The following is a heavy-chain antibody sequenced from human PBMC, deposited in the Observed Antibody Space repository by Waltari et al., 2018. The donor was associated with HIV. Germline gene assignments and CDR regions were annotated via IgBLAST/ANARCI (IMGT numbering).Heavy chain of an antibody. D-gene: IGHD3-3*01. Sequence: EVQLVESGGGLVKPGGSLRLSCAASGFTFSSYSMNWVRQAPGKGLEWVSSISSSSSYIYYADSVKGRFTISRDNAKNSLYLQMNSLRAEDTAVYYCARRLGFWSGYYGDYYYGMDVWGQGTTVTVSS. CDR3: ARRLGFWSGYYGDYYYGMDV. V-gene: IGHV3-21*01. J-gene: IGHJ6*02. CDR2: ISSSSSYI. CDR1: GFTFSSYS.